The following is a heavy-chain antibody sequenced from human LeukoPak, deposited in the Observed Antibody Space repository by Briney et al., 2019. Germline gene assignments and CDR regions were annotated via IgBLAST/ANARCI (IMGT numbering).Heavy chain of an antibody. V-gene: IGHV3-74*01. CDR2: INDVGSDS. CDR3: AGVKVAGTRSFDY. D-gene: IGHD6-19*01. Sequence: QAGGSLRLSCAASGFTFSAYWMHWVRQAPGKGLVWVGRINDVGSDSTYVDSVKGRFTISRDNAKNTLYLQMNNLRAEDTAVYYCAGVKVAGTRSFDYWGQGTLATVSS. CDR1: GFTFSAYW. J-gene: IGHJ4*02.